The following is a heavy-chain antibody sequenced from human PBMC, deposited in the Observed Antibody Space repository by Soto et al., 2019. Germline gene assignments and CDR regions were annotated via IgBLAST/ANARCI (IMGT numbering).Heavy chain of an antibody. CDR3: ARRAYGDYSFDY. J-gene: IGHJ4*02. CDR1: GGSISSGGYY. CDR2: IYYSGST. Sequence: QVQLQESGPGLVKPSQTLSLTCTVSGGSISSGGYYWSWIRQHPGKGLEWIGYIYYSGSTYYNPSLKSRITISVDTSKNQFSLRLSSVTAADTAVYYCARRAYGDYSFDYWGQGTLVTVSS. D-gene: IGHD4-17*01. V-gene: IGHV4-31*03.